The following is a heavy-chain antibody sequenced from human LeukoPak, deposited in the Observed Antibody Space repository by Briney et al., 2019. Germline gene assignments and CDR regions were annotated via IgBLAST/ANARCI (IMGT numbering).Heavy chain of an antibody. J-gene: IGHJ4*02. CDR1: GGSISTYY. Sequence: PSETLSLTCTVSGGSISTYYWSWIRQPPGKGLEWIGYVYYGGSTNYNPSLKSRVTISVDTSENQFFLKLNSVTAADTAVYFCAYSDDYGDYVFDYWGQGTLVTVSS. V-gene: IGHV4-59*01. D-gene: IGHD4-17*01. CDR2: VYYGGST. CDR3: AYSDDYGDYVFDY.